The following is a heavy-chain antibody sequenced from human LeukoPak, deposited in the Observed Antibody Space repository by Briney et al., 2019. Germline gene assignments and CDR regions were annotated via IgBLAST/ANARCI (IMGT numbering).Heavy chain of an antibody. CDR1: GFTFSSYG. CDR2: ISWNSGSI. D-gene: IGHD1-14*01. J-gene: IGHJ4*02. Sequence: GGSLRLSCAASGFTFSSYGMHWVRQSPGKGLEWVSGISWNSGSIGYADSVKGRFTISRDNAKNSLYLQMNSLRAEDTALYYCAKGTGFYYFDYWGQGTLVTVSS. V-gene: IGHV3-9*01. CDR3: AKGTGFYYFDY.